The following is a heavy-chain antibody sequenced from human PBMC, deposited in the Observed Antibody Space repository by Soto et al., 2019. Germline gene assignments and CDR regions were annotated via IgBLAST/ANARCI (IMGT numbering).Heavy chain of an antibody. CDR3: ARGSGYYYWDDY. Sequence: QVQLVQSGAEEKKPGASGKVSCKASGCTFTSYAMHWVRQAPGQRLEWMGWINAGNGNTKYSQKFQGRVTITRDTSASTAYMELSSLRSEDTAVYYCARGSGYYYWDDYWGQGTLVTASS. V-gene: IGHV1-3*05. CDR1: GCTFTSYA. CDR2: INAGNGNT. J-gene: IGHJ4*02. D-gene: IGHD3-22*01.